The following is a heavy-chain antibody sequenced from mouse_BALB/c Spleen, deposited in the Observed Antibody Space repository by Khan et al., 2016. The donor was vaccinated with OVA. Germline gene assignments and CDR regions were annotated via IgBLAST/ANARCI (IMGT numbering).Heavy chain of an antibody. D-gene: IGHD2-14*01. V-gene: IGHV9-4*02. CDR2: INTHSGVP. Sequence: QIQLVQSGPELKKPGETVRISCKASGYTFTTAGIQWVQKMPGKGLKWIGWINTHSGVPKYAEDFKGRFAFSLEISVNTAYLQITNLNNEDTATXVCAGGGAAYYRNDGGAMEYWGQGTSVTVSS. CDR3: AGGGAAYYRNDGGAMEY. CDR1: GYTFTTAG. J-gene: IGHJ4*01.